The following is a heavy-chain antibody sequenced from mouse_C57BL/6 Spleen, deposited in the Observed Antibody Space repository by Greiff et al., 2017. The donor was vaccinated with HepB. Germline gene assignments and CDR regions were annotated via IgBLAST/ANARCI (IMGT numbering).Heavy chain of an antibody. CDR2: ISSGGSYT. CDR1: GFTFSSYG. Sequence: EVKLQQSGGDLVKPGGSLKLSCAASGFTFSSYGMSWVRQTPDKRLEWVATISSGGSYTYYPDSVKGRFTISRDNAKNTLYLQMSSLKSEDTAMYYCARRRGQRYFDVWGTGTTVTVSS. V-gene: IGHV5-6*02. CDR3: ARRRGQRYFDV. J-gene: IGHJ1*03.